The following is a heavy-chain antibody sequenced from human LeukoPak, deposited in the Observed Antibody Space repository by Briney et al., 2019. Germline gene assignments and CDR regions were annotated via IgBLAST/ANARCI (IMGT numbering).Heavy chain of an antibody. D-gene: IGHD6-19*01. CDR2: INHSGST. V-gene: IGHV4-34*01. CDR1: GGSFSGYY. J-gene: IGHJ6*02. Sequence: PSETLSLTCAVYGGSFSGYYWSWIRQPPGKGLEWIGEINHSGSTNYNPSLKSRVTISVDTSKNQFSLKLSSVTAADTAVYYCARGRKGRGWPTGYYYYGMDVWGQGTTVTVSS. CDR3: ARGRKGRGWPTGYYYYGMDV.